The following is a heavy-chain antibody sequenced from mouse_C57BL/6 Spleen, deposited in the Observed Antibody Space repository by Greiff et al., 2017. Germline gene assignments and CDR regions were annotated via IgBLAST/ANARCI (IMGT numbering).Heavy chain of an antibody. CDR1: GYTFTSDW. V-gene: IGHV1-74*01. Sequence: QVQLQQPGAELVKPGASVTVSCKASGYTFTSDWMHWVKQRPGQGLEWIGRFHPSDSDTNYNQKFKGKATLTVDKSTSTAYMQLSTLTSEDSAVYYCAISITTVVATDYWGQGTTLTVSS. D-gene: IGHD1-1*01. J-gene: IGHJ2*01. CDR3: AISITTVVATDY. CDR2: FHPSDSDT.